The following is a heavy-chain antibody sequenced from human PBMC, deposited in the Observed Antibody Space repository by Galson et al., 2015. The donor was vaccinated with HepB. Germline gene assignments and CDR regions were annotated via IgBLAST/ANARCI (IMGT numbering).Heavy chain of an antibody. Sequence: SLRLSCAASGFTFSSYSMNWVRQAPGKGLEWVSYISSSSSTIYYADSVKGRFTISRDNAKNSLYLQMNSLRAEDTAVYYCARDKYCSSTTGCAFDIWGQGTMVTVSS. J-gene: IGHJ3*02. D-gene: IGHD2-2*01. V-gene: IGHV3-48*01. CDR3: ARDKYCSSTTGCAFDI. CDR1: GFTFSSYS. CDR2: ISSSSSTI.